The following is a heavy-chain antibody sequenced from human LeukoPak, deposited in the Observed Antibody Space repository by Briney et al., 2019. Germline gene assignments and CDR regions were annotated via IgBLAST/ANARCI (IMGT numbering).Heavy chain of an antibody. CDR3: ARSHATPTRSNWFDP. CDR2: IYYSGST. CDR1: GGSISSYY. V-gene: IGHV4-59*01. D-gene: IGHD2-15*01. Sequence: SETLSLTCTVSGGSISSYYWSWIRQPPGKGLKWIGYIYYSGSTNYNPSLKSRVTISVDTSKNQFSLKLSSVTAADTAVYYCARSHATPTRSNWFDPWGQGTLVTVSS. J-gene: IGHJ5*02.